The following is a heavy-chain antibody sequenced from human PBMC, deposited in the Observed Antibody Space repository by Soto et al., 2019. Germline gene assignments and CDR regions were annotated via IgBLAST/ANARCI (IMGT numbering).Heavy chain of an antibody. CDR1: GFTFSNVA. D-gene: IGHD6-19*01. J-gene: IGHJ4*02. CDR3: ASGVPGYSSGPLDY. Sequence: PGGSLRLSCAASGFTFSNVAMAWVRQAPGKGLEWVSTISGSGGSTYYPDSVKGRFTISRDNSKNTLYLQMTSLRAEDTAVYYCASGVPGYSSGPLDYWGQGTLVTVS. CDR2: ISGSGGST. V-gene: IGHV3-23*01.